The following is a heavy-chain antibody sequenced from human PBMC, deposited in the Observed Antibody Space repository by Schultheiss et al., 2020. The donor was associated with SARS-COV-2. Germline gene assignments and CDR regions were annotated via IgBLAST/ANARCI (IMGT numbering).Heavy chain of an antibody. CDR1: GFTFSSYS. D-gene: IGHD2-2*01. CDR2: ISWNSGSI. V-gene: IGHV3-48*01. Sequence: GGSLRLSCAASGFTFSSYSMNWVRQAPGKGLEWVSGISWNSGSIGYADSVKGRFTISRDNSKNTLYLQMNSLRAEDTAVYYCARGTSSSTSCFPYYYGMDVWGQGTTVTVSS. J-gene: IGHJ6*02. CDR3: ARGTSSSTSCFPYYYGMDV.